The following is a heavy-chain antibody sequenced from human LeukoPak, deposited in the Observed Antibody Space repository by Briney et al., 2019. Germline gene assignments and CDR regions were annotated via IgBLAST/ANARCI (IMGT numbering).Heavy chain of an antibody. CDR2: IIPIFGIA. Sequence: ASVKVSCKASGGTLSSYAISWVRQAPGQGLEWMGRIIPIFGIANYAQKFQGRVTITADKSTSTAYMELSSLRSEDTAVYYCARQAGAVEMAYFDYWGQGTLVTVSS. CDR3: ARQAGAVEMAYFDY. D-gene: IGHD5-24*01. J-gene: IGHJ4*02. V-gene: IGHV1-69*04. CDR1: GGTLSSYA.